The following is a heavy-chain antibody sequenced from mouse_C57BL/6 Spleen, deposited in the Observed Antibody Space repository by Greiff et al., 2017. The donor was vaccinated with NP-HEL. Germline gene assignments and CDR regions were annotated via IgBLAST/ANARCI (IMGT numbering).Heavy chain of an antibody. D-gene: IGHD4-1*01. J-gene: IGHJ2*01. Sequence: VQLQQSGAELARPGASVKLSCKASGYTFTSYGISWVKQRTGQGLEWIGEIYPRSGNTYYNEKFKGKATLTADKSSSTAYMELRSLTSEDSAVYFCARPQDWGGRVYYDDWGEGTTLTVSS. V-gene: IGHV1-81*01. CDR3: ARPQDWGGRVYYDD. CDR2: IYPRSGNT. CDR1: GYTFTSYG.